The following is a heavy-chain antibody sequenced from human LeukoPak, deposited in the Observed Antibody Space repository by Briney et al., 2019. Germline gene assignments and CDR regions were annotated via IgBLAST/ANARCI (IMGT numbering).Heavy chain of an antibody. CDR1: GYSFTSYW. CDR3: ARPSGCDWYYFDY. CDR2: IYPGDSDT. Sequence: GESLKISCKGSGYSFTSYWIGWVRQMSGKGLEWMGIIYPGDSDTRYSPSFQGHVTISADKSISTAYLQWSSLKASDTAMYYCARPSGCDWYYFDYWGQGTLVTVSS. D-gene: IGHD6-19*01. J-gene: IGHJ4*02. V-gene: IGHV5-51*01.